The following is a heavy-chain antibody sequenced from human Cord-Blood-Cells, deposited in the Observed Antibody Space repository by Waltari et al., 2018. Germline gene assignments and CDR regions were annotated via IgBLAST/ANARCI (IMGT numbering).Heavy chain of an antibody. CDR2: INSDGSST. CDR1: GFTFSSYW. J-gene: IGHJ4*02. D-gene: IGHD6-6*01. CDR3: ARSIAARPDYFDY. Sequence: EVQLVESGGGLVQPGGSLRLSCAASGFTFSSYWMHWVRQAPGKGLVGGSGINSDGSSTSYADSVKGRFTISRDNAKNTLYLQMNSLRAEDTAVYYCARSIAARPDYFDYWGQGTLVTVSS. V-gene: IGHV3-74*01.